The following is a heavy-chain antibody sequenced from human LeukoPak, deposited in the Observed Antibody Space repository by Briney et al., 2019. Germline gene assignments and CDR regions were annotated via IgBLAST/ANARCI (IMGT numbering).Heavy chain of an antibody. V-gene: IGHV4-4*07. CDR2: IYSGGST. Sequence: SETLSLTCTVSGGSISSYYWSWIRQPAGKGLEWIGRIYSGGSTNYNPSLKSRVTMSVDSSNNQFSLKLSSVTAADTAVYYCASSSWYGKLDYWGQGTLVTVSS. CDR3: ASSSWYGKLDY. CDR1: GGSISSYY. D-gene: IGHD6-13*01. J-gene: IGHJ4*02.